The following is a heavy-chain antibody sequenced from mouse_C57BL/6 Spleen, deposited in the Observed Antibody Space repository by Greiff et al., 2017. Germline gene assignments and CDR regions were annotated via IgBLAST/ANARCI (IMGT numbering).Heavy chain of an antibody. CDR3: ARGGGDYDWFAY. Sequence: VQLQQPGAELVKPGASVKMSCKASGYTFTSYWITWVKQRPGQGLEWIGDIYPGSGSTNYNEKFKSKATLTVDTSSSTAYMQLSSLTSEDSAVYYCARGGGDYDWFAYWGQGTLVTVSA. V-gene: IGHV1-55*01. CDR1: GYTFTSYW. CDR2: IYPGSGST. J-gene: IGHJ3*01. D-gene: IGHD2-4*01.